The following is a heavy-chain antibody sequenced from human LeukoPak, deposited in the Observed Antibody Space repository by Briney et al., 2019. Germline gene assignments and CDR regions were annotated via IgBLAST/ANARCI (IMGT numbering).Heavy chain of an antibody. D-gene: IGHD6-13*01. Sequence: PSETLSLTCTVSGGSISSGNYYWSWIRQPAGKGLEWIGRFHTSGSTNYNPSLKSRATISGDTSKKQFSLKLTSVTAADTAVYYCARGIAPLRTRFDYWGQGTLVTVSS. J-gene: IGHJ4*02. CDR1: GGSISSGNYY. CDR3: ARGIAPLRTRFDY. CDR2: FHTSGST. V-gene: IGHV4-61*02.